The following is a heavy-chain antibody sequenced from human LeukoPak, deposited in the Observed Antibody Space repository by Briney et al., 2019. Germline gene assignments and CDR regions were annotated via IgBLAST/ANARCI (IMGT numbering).Heavy chain of an antibody. CDR1: GYTFTSYG. CDR3: ARDAPWCSGGSCYPDY. V-gene: IGHV1-18*04. Sequence: ASVKVSCKAFGYTFTSYGISWVRQAPGQGLEWMGWISAYNGNTNYAQKLQGRVTMTTDTSTSTAYMELRSLRSDDTAVYYCARDAPWCSGGSCYPDYWGQGTLVTVSS. D-gene: IGHD2-15*01. J-gene: IGHJ4*02. CDR2: ISAYNGNT.